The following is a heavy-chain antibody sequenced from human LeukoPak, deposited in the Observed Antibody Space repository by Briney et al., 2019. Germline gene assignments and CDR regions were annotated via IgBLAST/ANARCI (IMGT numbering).Heavy chain of an antibody. CDR3: ARDPGDYVGNDAFDI. V-gene: IGHV3-30*03. CDR1: GFTFNRYD. D-gene: IGHD4-17*01. Sequence: QPGRSLRLSCAASGFTFNRYDIHWVRQAPGKGLEWVAVISYDGSNKYYADSVKGRFTVSRDNSKNTVYLQMNSLRAEDTAVYYCARDPGDYVGNDAFDIWGQGTMVTVSS. CDR2: ISYDGSNK. J-gene: IGHJ3*02.